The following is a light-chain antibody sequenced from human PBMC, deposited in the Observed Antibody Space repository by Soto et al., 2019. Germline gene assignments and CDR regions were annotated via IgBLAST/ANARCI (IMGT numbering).Light chain of an antibody. CDR1: QSVSSIY. V-gene: IGKV3-20*01. CDR2: GAS. J-gene: IGKJ4*02. CDR3: QQYGSSALT. Sequence: EIVLTQSPGTLSLSPGERATLSCRASQSVSSIYLAWYQQKPGQAPRPLIYGASSRPTGIPDRFSGSGSGTDFTLTISRLEPEDFAVYYCQQYGSSALTFGGGTKVHIK.